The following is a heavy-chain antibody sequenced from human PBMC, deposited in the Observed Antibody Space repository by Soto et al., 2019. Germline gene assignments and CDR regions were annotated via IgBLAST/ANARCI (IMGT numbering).Heavy chain of an antibody. CDR1: GGTFSSYA. J-gene: IGHJ6*02. CDR3: ARVERGCSGGSCYHPYYSYYGMEV. CDR2: IIPIVGTA. Sequence: SVKVSCNASGGTFSSYAISWVRQAPGQGLEWMGGIIPIVGTANYAQKVQGRVTITADQSTSTAYMELSSLRSEDTAVYYCARVERGCSGGSCYHPYYSYYGMEVWGQGTTVTV. V-gene: IGHV1-69*13. D-gene: IGHD2-15*01.